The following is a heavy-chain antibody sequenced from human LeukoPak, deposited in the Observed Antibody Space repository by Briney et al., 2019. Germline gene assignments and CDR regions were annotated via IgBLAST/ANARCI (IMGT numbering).Heavy chain of an antibody. CDR1: GYTFTGYY. CDR3: AREGSSSWYTSWFDP. CDR2: INPNSGGT. D-gene: IGHD6-13*01. V-gene: IGHV1-2*02. Sequence: ASVKVSCKASGYTFTGYYMHWVRQAPGQGLEWMGWINPNSGGTNYAQKFQGRVTMTRDTSISTAYMELSRLRSDDTAAYYCAREGSSSWYTSWFDPWGQGTLVTVSP. J-gene: IGHJ5*02.